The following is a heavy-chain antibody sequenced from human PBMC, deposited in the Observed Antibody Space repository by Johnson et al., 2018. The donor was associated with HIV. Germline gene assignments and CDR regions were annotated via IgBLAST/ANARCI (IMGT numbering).Heavy chain of an antibody. CDR2: ISYDGSNK. Sequence: QVQLVESGGGVVQPGRSLRLSCAASGFTFSSYAMHWVRQAPGKGLEWVAVISYDGSNKNYEDSVKGRFTISRDNSKNTLYLQLNNLRAEDTALYYCARDMRWSKAFDIWGQGTMVTVSS. V-gene: IGHV3-30*04. CDR1: GFTFSSYA. CDR3: ARDMRWSKAFDI. J-gene: IGHJ3*02. D-gene: IGHD3-3*01.